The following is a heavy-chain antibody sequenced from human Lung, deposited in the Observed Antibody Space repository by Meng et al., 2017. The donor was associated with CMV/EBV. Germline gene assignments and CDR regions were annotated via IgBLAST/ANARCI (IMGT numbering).Heavy chain of an antibody. D-gene: IGHD3-22*01. J-gene: IGHJ4*02. Sequence: GESLKISCAASGFTFSSYGMHWVRQAPGKGLEWVAVIWYDGSNKYYADSVKGRFTISRDNSKNTLYLQMNSLRAEDTAVYYCAKTEYYYDSSGYWGVDYWXQGTXVTVSS. CDR2: IWYDGSNK. CDR3: AKTEYYYDSSGYWGVDY. V-gene: IGHV3-33*06. CDR1: GFTFSSYG.